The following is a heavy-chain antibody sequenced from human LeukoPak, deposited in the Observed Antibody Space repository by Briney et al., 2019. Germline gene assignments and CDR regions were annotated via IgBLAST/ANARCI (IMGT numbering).Heavy chain of an antibody. CDR1: GFTFSSYA. J-gene: IGHJ4*02. CDR2: INHSGST. Sequence: GSLRLSCAASGFTFSSYAMSWVRQAPGKGLEWIGEINHSGSTNYNPSLKSRVTISVDTSKNQFSLKLSSVTAADTAVYYCARFCATHNHDYWGQGTLVTVSS. D-gene: IGHD1-14*01. V-gene: IGHV4-34*01. CDR3: ARFCATHNHDY.